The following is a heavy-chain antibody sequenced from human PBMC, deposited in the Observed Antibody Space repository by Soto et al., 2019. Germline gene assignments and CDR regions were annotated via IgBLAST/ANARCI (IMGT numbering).Heavy chain of an antibody. CDR2: INHSGGT. V-gene: IGHV4-34*01. CDR1: VGSFSVYY. Sequence: PAETLSITCAVYVGSFSVYYWSWIRQPPGRGLDLIGGINHSGGTNYNPSLKSRVTISVDTSKNQFSLKLSSVTAADTAVYYCARGPRWYSSSWYPVAQPGKRAGWFDPWGQGTLVTVSS. D-gene: IGHD6-13*01. J-gene: IGHJ5*02. CDR3: ARGPRWYSSSWYPVAQPGKRAGWFDP.